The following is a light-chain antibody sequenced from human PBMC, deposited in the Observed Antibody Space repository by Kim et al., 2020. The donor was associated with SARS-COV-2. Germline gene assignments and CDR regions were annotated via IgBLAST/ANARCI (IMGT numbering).Light chain of an antibody. CDR3: LLSYSAVLVL. Sequence: GGTVTLTCCSSTGAVTDVHYPYWFPQKPGQAPKTLIYNINNRHSWTPARFSVSLLGGKAALILSGAQPEDEADYYCLLSYSAVLVLFGGGTQLTVL. CDR2: NIN. V-gene: IGLV7-46*01. J-gene: IGLJ2*01. CDR1: TGAVTDVHY.